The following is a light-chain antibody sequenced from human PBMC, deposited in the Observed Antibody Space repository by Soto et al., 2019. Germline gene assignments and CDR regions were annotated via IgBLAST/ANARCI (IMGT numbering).Light chain of an antibody. V-gene: IGKV2-28*01. J-gene: IGKJ5*01. CDR3: MQALQTPR. Sequence: DIVMTQSPLSLPVSPGEPASISGRSSQSLLHSNGYNYLDWYLQKPGQSPQLLIYLGSNRASGVPDRFSGSGSGTDFTLKISRVEAEDVGVYYCMQALQTPRFGQGTRPEIK. CDR2: LGS. CDR1: QSLLHSNGYNY.